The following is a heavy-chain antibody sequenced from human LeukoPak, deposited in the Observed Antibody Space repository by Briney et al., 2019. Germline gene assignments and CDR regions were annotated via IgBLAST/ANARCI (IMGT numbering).Heavy chain of an antibody. CDR3: TTDMGAGTTWFDH. CDR2: IKSKTDGGTT. V-gene: IGHV3-15*01. CDR1: GLTFSNAW. Sequence: GGSLRLSCAASGLTFSNAWMSWVRQAPGKGLEWVGRIKSKTDGGTTDYAAPVKGRFTISRDDSKNTLYLQMNSLKTEDTAVYYCTTDMGAGTTWFDHWGQGTLVTVSS. D-gene: IGHD1-1*01. J-gene: IGHJ5*02.